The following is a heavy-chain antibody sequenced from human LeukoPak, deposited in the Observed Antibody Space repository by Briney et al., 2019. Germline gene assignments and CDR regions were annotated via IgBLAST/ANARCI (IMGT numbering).Heavy chain of an antibody. V-gene: IGHV3-15*01. Sequence: PGGSLRLSCTVSGFTFNSYAMSWVRQAPGKGLEWVGRIISKAEDGTIAYAAPVKGRFTISRDDSQNTLFLQMNGLKTEDTAVYHCVTGIRSGYYAYWGQGTLVTVSS. D-gene: IGHD3-22*01. CDR3: VTGIRSGYYAY. CDR1: GFTFNSYA. J-gene: IGHJ4*02. CDR2: IISKAEDGTI.